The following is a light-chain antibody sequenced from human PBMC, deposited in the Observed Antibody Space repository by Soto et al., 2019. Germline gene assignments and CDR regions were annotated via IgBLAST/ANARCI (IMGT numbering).Light chain of an antibody. J-gene: IGLJ2*01. Sequence: QSALTQPPSASGSPGQSVTISCTGTGSDVGGYNYVSWYQQHPGKAPKHVIYEVNKWPSGVPDRFSSSKSGNTASLTVSGLQAEDEADYYCSSYAGSNNKVFGGGTKLTVL. CDR2: EVN. CDR3: SSYAGSNNKV. CDR1: GSDVGGYNY. V-gene: IGLV2-8*01.